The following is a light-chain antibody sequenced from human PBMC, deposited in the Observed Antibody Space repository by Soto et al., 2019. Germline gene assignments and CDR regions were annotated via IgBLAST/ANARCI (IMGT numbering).Light chain of an antibody. V-gene: IGLV1-40*01. CDR1: SSNIGAGHD. Sequence: QSVLTQPPSVSGAPGQRVTISCTGSSSNIGAGHDVHWYQQLPGTAPKLLIYGNGNRPSGVPDRFSGSKSGTSASLAITGLQAEDEADYYCQSYDSGLSGSEVFXTGTKGTVL. CDR3: QSYDSGLSGSEV. J-gene: IGLJ1*01. CDR2: GNG.